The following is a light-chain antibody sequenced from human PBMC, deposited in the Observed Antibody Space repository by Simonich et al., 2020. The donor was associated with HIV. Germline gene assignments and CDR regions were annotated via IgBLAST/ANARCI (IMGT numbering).Light chain of an antibody. Sequence: DIQMPQSPSALSAHVGARVTITCRTSSSIDNCFAWYQQKPVKAPKLLVYEASSLPRGVPSRYSGSGSGAEFTLTISSLKPEDFAIYDCQQYYSTPTFGQGTKVEI. CDR1: SSIDNC. CDR3: QQYYSTPT. V-gene: IGKV1-5*03. J-gene: IGKJ1*01. CDR2: EAS.